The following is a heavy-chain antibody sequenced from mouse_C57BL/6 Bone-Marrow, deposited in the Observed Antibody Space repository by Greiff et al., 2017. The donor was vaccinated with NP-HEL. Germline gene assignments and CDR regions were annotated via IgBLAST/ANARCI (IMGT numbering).Heavy chain of an antibody. J-gene: IGHJ2*01. Sequence: VQLQQPGAELVKPGASGKLSCKASGYTFTSYLMHWGKQRPGRGLEGIGRIDPNSGGTKYNEKFKSKAKLTVEKPSSTAYMQLNSLTSEDSAVYYCARYYYGSSSFDYWGQGTTLTVSS. D-gene: IGHD1-1*01. CDR2: IDPNSGGT. CDR3: ARYYYGSSSFDY. V-gene: IGHV1-72*01. CDR1: GYTFTSYL.